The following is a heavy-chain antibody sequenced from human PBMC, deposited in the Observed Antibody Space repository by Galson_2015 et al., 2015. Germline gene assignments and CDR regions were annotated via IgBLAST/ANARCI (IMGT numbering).Heavy chain of an antibody. D-gene: IGHD5-24*01. CDR2: ISGSGGST. V-gene: IGHV3-23*01. Sequence: ISGSGGSTYYADSVRGRFTISRDNSKNTLYLQINSLRAEDTAIYYCAKDAMAQGIKPYYFDYWGQGTLVTVSS. J-gene: IGHJ4*02. CDR3: AKDAMAQGIKPYYFDY.